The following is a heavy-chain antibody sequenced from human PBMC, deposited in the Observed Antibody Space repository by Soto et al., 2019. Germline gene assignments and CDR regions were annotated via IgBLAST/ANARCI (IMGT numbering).Heavy chain of an antibody. CDR1: GYTFTGYY. CDR2: INPNSGGT. Sequence: ASVKVSCKASGYTFTGYYMHWVRQAPGQGLEWMGWINPNSGGTNYAQKFQGWVTMTRDTSISTAYMELSRLRSDDTAVYYCARVGQLPRKGPFDIWGQGTMVTVSS. V-gene: IGHV1-2*04. J-gene: IGHJ3*02. D-gene: IGHD2-2*01. CDR3: ARVGQLPRKGPFDI.